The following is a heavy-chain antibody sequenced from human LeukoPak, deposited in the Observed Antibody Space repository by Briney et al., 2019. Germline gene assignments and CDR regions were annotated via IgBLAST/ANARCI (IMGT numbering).Heavy chain of an antibody. CDR2: ISGSGGST. Sequence: GGSLRLSCEASGSGFTFGNFALSWVRQAPGKGLEWVSAISGSGGSTYYADSVKGRFTISRDNSKNTLYLQMNSLRAEDTAVYYCAKVEGHGEIVVVDNWFDPWGQGTLVTVSS. V-gene: IGHV3-23*01. J-gene: IGHJ5*02. CDR1: GSGFTFGNFA. CDR3: AKVEGHGEIVVVDNWFDP. D-gene: IGHD3-22*01.